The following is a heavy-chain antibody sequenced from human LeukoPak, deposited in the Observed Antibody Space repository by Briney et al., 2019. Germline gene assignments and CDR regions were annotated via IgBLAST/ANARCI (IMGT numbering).Heavy chain of an antibody. CDR1: GYTFTSYY. CDR2: INPSGGST. J-gene: IGHJ4*02. Sequence: ASVKVSCKASGYTFTSYYMHWVRQAPGQGLEWMGIINPSGGSTSYAQKFQDRVTITADKSTSTDYMELSSLRSEDTAVYYCASLNYYDTSGYFDYWGQGTLVTVSS. CDR3: ASLNYYDTSGYFDY. V-gene: IGHV1-46*01. D-gene: IGHD3-22*01.